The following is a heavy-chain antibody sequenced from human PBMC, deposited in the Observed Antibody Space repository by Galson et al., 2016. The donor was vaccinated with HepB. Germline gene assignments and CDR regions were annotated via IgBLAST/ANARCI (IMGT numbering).Heavy chain of an antibody. V-gene: IGHV4-59*11. CDR1: SGYITTHY. J-gene: IGHJ2*01. CDR2: VYHTGST. Sequence: SETLSLTCTVPSGYITTHYWSWIRQPPGKGLEWIGFVYHTGSTNYNPSLKSRVSTSLDTSKNQVPLKLNSVTPADTAVYYCARQMSGSYYKNWHFDLWGRGTLVTVSS. CDR3: ARQMSGSYYKNWHFDL. D-gene: IGHD3-10*01.